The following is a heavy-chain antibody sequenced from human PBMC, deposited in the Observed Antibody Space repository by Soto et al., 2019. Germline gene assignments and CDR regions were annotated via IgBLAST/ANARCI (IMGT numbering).Heavy chain of an antibody. CDR3: ARGRSSSQISNWYRGKNFDY. J-gene: IGHJ4*02. D-gene: IGHD4-4*01. Sequence: KQSQTLSLTCAISGDSVSNNSAGWNWIRQSPSRGLEWLGRTFYRSKWYSDYSVSVKSRMTINPDTSKNQFSLQLNSVTPEDTAVYYCARGRSSSQISNWYRGKNFDYWGQGTLVTVSS. CDR1: GDSVSNNSAG. CDR2: TFYRSKWYS. V-gene: IGHV6-1*01.